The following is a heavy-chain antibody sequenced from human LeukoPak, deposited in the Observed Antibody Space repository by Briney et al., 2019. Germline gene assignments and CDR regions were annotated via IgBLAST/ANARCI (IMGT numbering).Heavy chain of an antibody. D-gene: IGHD3-22*01. CDR3: ARDAPYYYDSSGYYNFDY. CDR2: IYSGGST. CDR1: GFTVSSNY. J-gene: IGHJ4*02. Sequence: AGGSLRLSCAASGFTVSSNYMSWVRQAPGKGLEWVSVIYSGGSTYYADSVKGRFTISRDNSKNTLYLQMNSLRAEDTAVYYCARDAPYYYDSSGYYNFDYWGQGTLVTVSS. V-gene: IGHV3-66*01.